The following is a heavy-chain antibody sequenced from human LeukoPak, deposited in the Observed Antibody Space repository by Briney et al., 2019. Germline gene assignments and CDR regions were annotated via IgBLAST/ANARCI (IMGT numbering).Heavy chain of an antibody. CDR1: GFTFSSYA. V-gene: IGHV3-23*01. CDR2: INGSGGST. Sequence: PGGSLRLSCAASGFTFSSYAMSWVRQAPGKGLEWVSAINGSGGSTYYADSVQGRFTISRDNSKSTLFLQMNSLRIEDTAVYFCAKGSIPAAVTYYMDVWGEGTTVTVSS. CDR3: AKGSIPAAVTYYMDV. D-gene: IGHD2-2*01. J-gene: IGHJ6*03.